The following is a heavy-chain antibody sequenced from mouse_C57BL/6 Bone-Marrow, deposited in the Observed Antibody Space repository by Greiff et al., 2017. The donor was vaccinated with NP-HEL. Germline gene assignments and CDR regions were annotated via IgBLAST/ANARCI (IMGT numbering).Heavy chain of an antibody. V-gene: IGHV7-3*01. CDR1: GFTFTDYY. CDR3: ARYPGYAMDY. Sequence: VQLQQSGGGLVQPGGSLSLSCAASGFTFTDYYMSWVRQPPGKALEWLGFIRNKANGYTTEYSASVKGRFTISRDNSQSILYLQMNALRAEDSATYYCARYPGYAMDYWGQGTSVTVSS. J-gene: IGHJ4*01. CDR2: IRNKANGYTT.